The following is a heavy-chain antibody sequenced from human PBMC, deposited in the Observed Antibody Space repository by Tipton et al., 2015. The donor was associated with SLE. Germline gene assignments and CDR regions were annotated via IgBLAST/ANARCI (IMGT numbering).Heavy chain of an antibody. CDR3: ARDTEAGYFDY. J-gene: IGHJ4*02. Sequence: TLSLTCTVSGGSISSYYWSWIRQPPGKGLEWIGYIYYSGSTNYNPSLKSRVTISVDTSKNQFSLKLSSVTAADTAVYYCARDTEAGYFDYWGQGTLVTVSS. CDR2: IYYSGST. CDR1: GGSISSYY. V-gene: IGHV4-59*12. D-gene: IGHD6-13*01.